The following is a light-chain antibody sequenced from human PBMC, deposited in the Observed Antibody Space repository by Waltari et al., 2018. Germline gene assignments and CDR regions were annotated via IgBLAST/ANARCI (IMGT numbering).Light chain of an antibody. CDR1: QGIRPW. V-gene: IGKV1-12*01. CDR3: QQANSLPL. J-gene: IGKJ4*01. CDR2: AAS. Sequence: DIQMTQSPSSVSASVGERVTITCRASQGIRPWLGWYQQKPGKAPKPLIYAASSLQSGVPSRFSGSGSGTEFTLTISSLQPEDFATYYCQQANSLPLFGGGTKVEIK.